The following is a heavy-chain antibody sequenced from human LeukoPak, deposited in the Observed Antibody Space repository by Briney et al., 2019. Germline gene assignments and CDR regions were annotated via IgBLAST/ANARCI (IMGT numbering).Heavy chain of an antibody. CDR1: VGSISSSNYY. CDR2: INYSGST. CDR3: ARRTSSSWFFDY. D-gene: IGHD6-13*01. J-gene: IGHJ4*02. V-gene: IGHV4-39*01. Sequence: SETLSLTCTVSVGSISSSNYYWAWIRQPPGKGLEWIGSINYSGSTYYNPSLKSRVTTSVDTSKNQFSLKMSSVTAADTAVYYCARRTSSSWFFDYWGQGTLVTVSS.